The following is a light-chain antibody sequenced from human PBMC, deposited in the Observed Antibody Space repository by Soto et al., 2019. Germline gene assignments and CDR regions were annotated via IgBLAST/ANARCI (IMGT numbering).Light chain of an antibody. CDR1: QSVNSW. CDR2: KAS. Sequence: DIQMTQSPYTLSAHVGDIVNISCRASQSVNSWLAWYQQKPGKAPKLLIYKASTLESGVPSRFGCSGSGTEFTLTITSLQPEDFATYYCQQYNSFSWTFGQGTKVEIK. CDR3: QQYNSFSWT. J-gene: IGKJ1*01. V-gene: IGKV1-5*03.